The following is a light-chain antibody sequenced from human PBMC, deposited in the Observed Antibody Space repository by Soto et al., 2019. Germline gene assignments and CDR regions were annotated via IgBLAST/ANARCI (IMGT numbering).Light chain of an antibody. J-gene: IGKJ5*01. CDR1: QSISSY. Sequence: DIQMTQSPSSLSASVGDRVTITCRASQSISSYLNWYQQKPGKAPKLLIYAASSLQSGVPSRFSGSGSGKDFTLTISSLEPEDSAVYYCQQRHMWPITCGQGTRLEIK. CDR2: AAS. CDR3: QQRHMWPIT. V-gene: IGKV1-39*01.